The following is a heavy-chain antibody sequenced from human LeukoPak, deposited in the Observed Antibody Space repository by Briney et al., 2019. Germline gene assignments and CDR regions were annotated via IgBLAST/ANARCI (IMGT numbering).Heavy chain of an antibody. CDR2: IYYSGST. V-gene: IGHV4-30-4*01. Sequence: SQTLSLTCTVSGGSISSGDYYWSWIRQPPGKGLEWIGYIYYSGSTYYNPSLKSRVTISVDTSMNQFSLKLSSVTAADTAVYYCARSINYYDSSGSGWDFDYWGQGTLVTVSS. J-gene: IGHJ4*02. CDR3: ARSINYYDSSGSGWDFDY. D-gene: IGHD3-22*01. CDR1: GGSISSGDYY.